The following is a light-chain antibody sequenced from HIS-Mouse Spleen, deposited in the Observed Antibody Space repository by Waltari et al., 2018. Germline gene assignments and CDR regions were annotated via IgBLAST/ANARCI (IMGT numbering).Light chain of an antibody. CDR1: SSDVGGYNY. V-gene: IGLV2-8*01. CDR3: SSYAGSNNLGV. J-gene: IGLJ2*01. Sequence: QSALTQPPSASGSPGQSVTISCTGTSSDVGGYNYVSWYHQHPGKAPKRMIYEVSKRPSGVPDRGSGSKSGNTASLTVSGLQAEDEADYYCSSYAGSNNLGVFGGGTKLTVL. CDR2: EVS.